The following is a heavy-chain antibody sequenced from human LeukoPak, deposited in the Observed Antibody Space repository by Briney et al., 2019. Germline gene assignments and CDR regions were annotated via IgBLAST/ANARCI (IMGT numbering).Heavy chain of an antibody. CDR2: IYYSGST. CDR3: ARSDYGSGSYYNVAAFDI. J-gene: IGHJ3*02. CDR1: GGSISSGGYY. V-gene: IGHV4-31*03. Sequence: SETLSLTCTVSGGSISSGGYYWSWIRQHPGKGLEWIGYIYYSGSTYYNPSLKSRVTISVDTSKNQFSLKLSSVTAADTAVYYCARSDYGSGSYYNVAAFDIWGQGTMVTVSS. D-gene: IGHD3-10*01.